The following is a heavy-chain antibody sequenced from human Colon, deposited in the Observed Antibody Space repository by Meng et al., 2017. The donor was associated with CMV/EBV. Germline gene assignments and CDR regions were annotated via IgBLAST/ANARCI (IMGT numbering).Heavy chain of an antibody. CDR3: VKGDYDSNGYRRYNWFDP. CDR2: IYSESTGSST. CDR1: TTYT. V-gene: IGHV3-23*03. J-gene: IGHJ5*01. Sequence: TTYTMSWVRQAPGKGLEWVSMIYSESTGSSTYYRDSVKGRFTISRDNSKNMLYLQMNSLRAEDTAVYYCVKGDYDSNGYRRYNWFDPWGQGTLVTVSS. D-gene: IGHD3-22*01.